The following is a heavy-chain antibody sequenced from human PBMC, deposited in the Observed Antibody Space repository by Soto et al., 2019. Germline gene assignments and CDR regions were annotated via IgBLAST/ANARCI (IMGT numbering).Heavy chain of an antibody. V-gene: IGHV1-8*01. CDR3: ARGKRYFDWLMYYYGMDV. CDR1: GYTFTSYD. D-gene: IGHD3-9*01. Sequence: ASVKVSCKASGYTFTSYDINWVRQATGQGLEWMGWMNPNSGNTGYAQKFQGRVIMTRNTSISTAYMELSSLRSEDTAVYYCARGKRYFDWLMYYYGMDVWGQGTTVTVSS. J-gene: IGHJ6*02. CDR2: MNPNSGNT.